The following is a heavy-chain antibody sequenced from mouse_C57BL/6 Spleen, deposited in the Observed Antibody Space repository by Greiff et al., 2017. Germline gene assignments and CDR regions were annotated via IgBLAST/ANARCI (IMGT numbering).Heavy chain of an antibody. CDR2: IYPRDGST. V-gene: IGHV1-85*01. D-gene: IGHD1-1*01. Sequence: VKLQQSGPELVKPGASVKLSCKASGYTFTSYDINWVKQRPGQGLEWIGRIYPRDGSTKYNEEFKGKATLTVDASSSTAYMELHSLTSEEAAVYFCADLLRSAWFAYWGQGTLVTVSA. CDR3: ADLLRSAWFAY. J-gene: IGHJ3*01. CDR1: GYTFTSYD.